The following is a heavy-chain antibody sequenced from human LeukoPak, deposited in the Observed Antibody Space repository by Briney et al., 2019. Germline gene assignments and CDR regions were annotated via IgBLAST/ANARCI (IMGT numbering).Heavy chain of an antibody. D-gene: IGHD2-15*01. Sequence: GGSLRLSCAASGFTFSSYAMHWVRQAPGKGLEWVAVISYDGSNKYYAESVKGRITISRDNSKNTLFLQMNSLRADDTAVYYCARDRAPVVVAVDYWGQGTLVTVSS. CDR1: GFTFSSYA. CDR2: ISYDGSNK. J-gene: IGHJ4*02. V-gene: IGHV3-30-3*01. CDR3: ARDRAPVVVAVDY.